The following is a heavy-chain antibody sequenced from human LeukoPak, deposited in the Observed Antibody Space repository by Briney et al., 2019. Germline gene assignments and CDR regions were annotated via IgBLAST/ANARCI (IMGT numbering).Heavy chain of an antibody. CDR3: ARGFGFGDYISGY. CDR2: ISGSSSYI. J-gene: IGHJ4*02. V-gene: IGHV3-21*01. D-gene: IGHD4-17*01. Sequence: GGSLRLSCAVSGFTFSYYSMNWVRQAPGKGLEWVSSISGSSSYIFYADSVKGRFTISRDNAKNSLYLQMNSLRAEDTAVYYCARGFGFGDYISGYWGQGTLVTVSS. CDR1: GFTFSYYS.